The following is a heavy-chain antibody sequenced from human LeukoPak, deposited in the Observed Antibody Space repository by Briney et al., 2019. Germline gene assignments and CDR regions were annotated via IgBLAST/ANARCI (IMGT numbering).Heavy chain of an antibody. D-gene: IGHD3-9*01. CDR2: IKQDGSEK. J-gene: IGHJ4*02. CDR1: GFTFSSYA. V-gene: IGHV3-7*03. Sequence: GGSLRLSCAASGFTFSSYAMHWVRQAPGKGLEWVANIKQDGSEKYYVDSVLGRFTISRDNAKNLLYLQMNSLRAEDTAVYFCARDRGLRYFDSFDGWGQGTLVTVSS. CDR3: ARDRGLRYFDSFDG.